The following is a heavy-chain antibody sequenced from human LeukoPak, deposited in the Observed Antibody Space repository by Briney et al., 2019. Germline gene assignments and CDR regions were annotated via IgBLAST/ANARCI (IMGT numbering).Heavy chain of an antibody. J-gene: IGHJ3*02. D-gene: IGHD3-3*01. CDR2: ISSSSSTI. Sequence: GGSLRLSCAASGFTFSSYSMNWVRQAPGKGLEWVSYISSSSSTIYYADSVKGRFTISRDNAKNSLYLQMNSLRAEDTAVYYCAREIYYDFWSGYSSRAFDIWGQGTMVTVSS. CDR3: AREIYYDFWSGYSSRAFDI. CDR1: GFTFSSYS. V-gene: IGHV3-48*04.